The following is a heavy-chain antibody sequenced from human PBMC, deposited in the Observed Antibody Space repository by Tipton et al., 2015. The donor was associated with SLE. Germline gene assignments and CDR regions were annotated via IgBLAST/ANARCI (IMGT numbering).Heavy chain of an antibody. CDR1: GDSMTSPH. Sequence: TLSLTCTVSGDSMTSPHWSWIRQPPATGLEWLGYIYYRGNTKYNPSLQSRVTISVDSSNNQFSLKLRSLTATDTAVYYCAGTPWLVRFEYWGQGTLVNVSP. V-gene: IGHV4-59*08. CDR2: IYYRGNT. D-gene: IGHD6-19*01. J-gene: IGHJ4*02. CDR3: AGTPWLVRFEY.